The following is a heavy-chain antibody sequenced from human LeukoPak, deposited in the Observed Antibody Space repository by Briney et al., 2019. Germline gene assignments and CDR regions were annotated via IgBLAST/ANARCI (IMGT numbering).Heavy chain of an antibody. J-gene: IGHJ4*02. CDR1: DYSISSGNY. V-gene: IGHV4-38-2*02. D-gene: IGHD3-22*01. CDR2: VYHGGDT. CDR3: ARDDSSGYFDY. Sequence: SETLSLTCAVSDYSISSGNYWGWIRQPPGKGLEWIGSVYHGGDTQYSPSLKSRVTISVDTTKNKFSLKLRSVTAADTAVYYCARDDSSGYFDYWGQGTLVTVSS.